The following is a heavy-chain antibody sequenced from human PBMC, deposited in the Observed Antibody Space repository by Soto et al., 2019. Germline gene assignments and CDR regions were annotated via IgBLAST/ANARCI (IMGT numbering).Heavy chain of an antibody. Sequence: PGGSLRLSCAVSGFTFSDHYMDWVRQAPGKGLEGVGRIRNIANSYTTDYAASVKGRFTISRDDSKNSLYLQMNSLKTEDTAMYYCARRITGTPPADGGSWGQGTLVTVSS. CDR3: ARRITGTPPADGGS. V-gene: IGHV3-72*01. CDR1: GFTFSDHY. J-gene: IGHJ5*02. CDR2: IRNIANSYTT. D-gene: IGHD1-7*01.